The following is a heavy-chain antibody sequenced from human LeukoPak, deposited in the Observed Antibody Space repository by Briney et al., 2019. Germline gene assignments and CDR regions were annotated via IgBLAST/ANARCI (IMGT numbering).Heavy chain of an antibody. V-gene: IGHV4-59*08. Sequence: SETLPLTCTVSGGSISSYYWSWIRQPPGKGLEWIRYIYYSGSTNYNPSLKSRVTISVDTSKNQFSLKLSSVTAADTAVYYCARVQDYYYYGMDVWGQGTTVTVSS. CDR2: IYYSGST. CDR1: GGSISSYY. D-gene: IGHD1-1*01. J-gene: IGHJ6*02. CDR3: ARVQDYYYYGMDV.